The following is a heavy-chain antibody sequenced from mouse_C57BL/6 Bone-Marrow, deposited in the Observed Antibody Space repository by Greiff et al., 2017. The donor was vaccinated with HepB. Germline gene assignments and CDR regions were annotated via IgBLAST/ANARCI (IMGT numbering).Heavy chain of an antibody. Sequence: QVQLQQPGAELVKPGASVKMSCKASGYTFTSYWITWVKQRPGQGLEWIGDIYPGSGSTNYNEKFKSKATLTVDTSSSTAYMQLSSLTSEDSAVYYCAREGTMVTAFAYWGQGTLVTVSA. CDR2: IYPGSGST. V-gene: IGHV1-55*01. CDR3: AREGTMVTAFAY. J-gene: IGHJ3*01. CDR1: GYTFTSYW. D-gene: IGHD2-2*01.